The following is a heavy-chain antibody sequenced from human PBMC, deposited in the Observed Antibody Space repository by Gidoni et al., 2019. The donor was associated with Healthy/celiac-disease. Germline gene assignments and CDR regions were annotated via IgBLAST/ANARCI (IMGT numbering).Heavy chain of an antibody. J-gene: IGHJ6*04. Sequence: EVQLVESGGGLVQPGRSLRLSCTASGFTFGDYAMSWFRQAPGKGLEWVGFIRSKAYGGTTEYAASVKGRFTISRDDSKSIAYLQMNSLKTEDTAVYYCTRNSGSGRNYYYGMDVWGKGTTVTVSS. D-gene: IGHD3-10*01. CDR2: IRSKAYGGTT. CDR1: GFTFGDYA. V-gene: IGHV3-49*03. CDR3: TRNSGSGRNYYYGMDV.